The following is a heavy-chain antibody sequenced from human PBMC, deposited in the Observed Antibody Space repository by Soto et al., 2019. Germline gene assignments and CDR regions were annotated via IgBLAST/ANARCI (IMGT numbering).Heavy chain of an antibody. V-gene: IGHV3-33*01. CDR2: IWYDGSNK. CDR1: GFTFSSYG. J-gene: IGHJ6*02. CDR3: ARDSSGHSYYYYGMDV. D-gene: IGHD3-10*01. Sequence: GGSLRLSCAASGFTFSSYGMHWVRQAPGKGLEWVAVIWYDGSNKYYADSVKGRFTISRDNSKNTLYLQMNSLRAEDTAVYYCARDSSGHSYYYYGMDVWGQGTTVTVSS.